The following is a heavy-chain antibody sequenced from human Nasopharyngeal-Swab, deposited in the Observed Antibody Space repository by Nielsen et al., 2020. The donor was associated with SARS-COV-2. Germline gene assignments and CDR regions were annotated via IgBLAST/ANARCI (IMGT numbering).Heavy chain of an antibody. CDR1: GFTFSSYG. CDR2: ISYDGSNK. V-gene: IGHV3-30*18. CDR3: AKSGIAAAGIFDY. J-gene: IGHJ4*02. D-gene: IGHD6-13*01. Sequence: GGSLRLSCAASGFTFSSYGMHWVRQAPGKGLEWVAVISYDGSNKYYADSVKGRFTISRDNSKNTLYLQMNSLRAEDTAVYYCAKSGIAAAGIFDYWGQGTLVTVSS.